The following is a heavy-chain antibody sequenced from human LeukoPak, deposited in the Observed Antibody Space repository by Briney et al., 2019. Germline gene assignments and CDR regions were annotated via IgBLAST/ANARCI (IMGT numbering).Heavy chain of an antibody. CDR1: GYTFTGYY. CDR2: INPNSGGT. D-gene: IGHD3-9*01. J-gene: IGHJ4*02. CDR3: ARDRHYDILTGYLY. Sequence: GASVKVSCKASGYTFTGYYMHWVRQAPGQGLEWMGWINPNSGGTNYAQKFQGRVTMTRDTSISTAYMELSRLRSDDTAVYYCARDRHYDILTGYLYWGQGTLVTVSS. V-gene: IGHV1-2*02.